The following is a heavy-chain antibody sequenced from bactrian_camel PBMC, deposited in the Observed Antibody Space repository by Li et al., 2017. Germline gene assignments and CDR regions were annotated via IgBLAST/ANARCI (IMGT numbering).Heavy chain of an antibody. J-gene: IGHJ4*01. Sequence: HVQLVESGGGSVQAGGPLRLSCAASGDLGRYCMGWFRQAPGKEREGVAGIHTGSGSIIYADSVKGRFTISRDNAKSTVDLQMNNLKPEDTARYYCAKGAFGHADGTGHATRGQGTQVTVS. D-gene: IGHD5*01. CDR2: IHTGSGSI. V-gene: IGHV3S1*01. CDR1: GDLGRYC.